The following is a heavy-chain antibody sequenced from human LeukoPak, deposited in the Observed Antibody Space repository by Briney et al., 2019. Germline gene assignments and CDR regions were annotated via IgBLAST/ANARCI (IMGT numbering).Heavy chain of an antibody. D-gene: IGHD3-10*01. CDR1: GGSVSSGSYY. CDR3: ARDRGDYVDY. Sequence: SETLSLTCTVSGGSVSSGSYYWTWIRQPPGKGLEWIGYIYNSGSTNYNPSLKSRVTISVDTSKNQFSLKLSSVTAADTAVYYCARDRGDYVDYWGQGTLVTVSS. J-gene: IGHJ4*02. CDR2: IYNSGST. V-gene: IGHV4-61*01.